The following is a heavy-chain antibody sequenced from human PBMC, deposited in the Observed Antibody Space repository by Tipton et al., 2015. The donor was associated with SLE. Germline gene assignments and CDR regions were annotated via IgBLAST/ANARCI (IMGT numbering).Heavy chain of an antibody. Sequence: TLSLTCTVSGGSISSDYWSWVRQPPGKGREWIGWIYYSGNTNYNPSLKSRITISVDTSKNQVSLNLNSVTAADTAVYYFARLGRRGGNWYFDLWGRGTLVTVSS. J-gene: IGHJ2*01. CDR3: ARLGRRGGNWYFDL. D-gene: IGHD3-16*01. V-gene: IGHV4-59*08. CDR2: IYYSGNT. CDR1: GGSISSDY.